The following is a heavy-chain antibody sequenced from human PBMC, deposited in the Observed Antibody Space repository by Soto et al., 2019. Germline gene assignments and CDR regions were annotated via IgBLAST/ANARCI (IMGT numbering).Heavy chain of an antibody. CDR1: GFTFDDYA. V-gene: IGHV3-9*01. D-gene: IGHD2-2*01. CDR2: ISWNSGSI. Sequence: GGSLRLSCAASGFTFDDYAMHWVRQAPGKGLEWVSGISWNSGSIGYADSVKGRFTISRDNAKNSLYLQMNSLRAEDTALYYCAKGSGVWYQLLSPKYFDYWGQGTLVTVSS. CDR3: AKGSGVWYQLLSPKYFDY. J-gene: IGHJ4*02.